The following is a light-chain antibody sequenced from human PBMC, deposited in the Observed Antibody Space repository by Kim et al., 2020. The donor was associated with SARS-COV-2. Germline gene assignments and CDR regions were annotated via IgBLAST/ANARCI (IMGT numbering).Light chain of an antibody. Sequence: EIVMTQSPATLSVSPGERATLSCRASQSVTSNLAWYQQRPGQAPRLLIYGASIRATGIPDRFSGIGSGTEFTLTISSLQPEDFALYYCQQYNRWPPYIFGQGTKLEI. J-gene: IGKJ2*01. V-gene: IGKV3-15*01. CDR2: GAS. CDR3: QQYNRWPPYI. CDR1: QSVTSN.